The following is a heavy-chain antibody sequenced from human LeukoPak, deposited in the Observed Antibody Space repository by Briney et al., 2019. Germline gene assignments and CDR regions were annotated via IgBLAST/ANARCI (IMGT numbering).Heavy chain of an antibody. J-gene: IGHJ4*02. CDR3: AREPGVYSLEPHFEY. CDR1: GFTFSSYA. Sequence: GGSLRLSCAASGFTFSSYAMSWVRQAPGKGLEWVSAISGSGGSTYYADSVKGRFTISRDTSKNTLYLQMNSLRAEDTAVYYCAREPGVYSLEPHFEYWGQGTLVTVSS. D-gene: IGHD5-18*01. CDR2: ISGSGGST. V-gene: IGHV3-23*01.